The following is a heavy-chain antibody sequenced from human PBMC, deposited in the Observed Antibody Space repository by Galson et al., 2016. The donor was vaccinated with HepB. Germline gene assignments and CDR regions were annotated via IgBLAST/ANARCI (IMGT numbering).Heavy chain of an antibody. CDR2: IDYGGTT. CDR3: AREGQSWGHFDY. Sequence: ETLSLTCTVSGASISRYYWSWIRQAPGKGLEWIGYIDYGGTTKYNPSLKSRVTISVNTSKNYFSLELTSVIAADTAVYFCAREGQSWGHFDYWGQGSLVSVSS. V-gene: IGHV4-59*01. D-gene: IGHD7-27*01. J-gene: IGHJ4*02. CDR1: GASISRYY.